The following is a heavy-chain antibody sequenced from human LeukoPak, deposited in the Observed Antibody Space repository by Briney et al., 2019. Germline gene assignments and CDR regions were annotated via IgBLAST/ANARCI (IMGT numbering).Heavy chain of an antibody. D-gene: IGHD6-19*01. V-gene: IGHV3-21*01. CDR2: ISGRSNHK. Sequence: GGSLRLSCAGSGFTFSRYNLNWFRQAPGKGLERASSISGRSNHKFYAGSVKGRFTISRDNAKNSLYLQMNSLGAEDTAVYYCARDAQWLVPEGYYYYMDVWGKGTTVTVSS. CDR1: GFTFSRYN. J-gene: IGHJ6*03. CDR3: ARDAQWLVPEGYYYYMDV.